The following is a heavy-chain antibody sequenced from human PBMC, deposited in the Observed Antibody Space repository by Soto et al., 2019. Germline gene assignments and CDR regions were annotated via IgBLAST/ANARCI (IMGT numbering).Heavy chain of an antibody. CDR1: GGSISSGGYY. J-gene: IGHJ6*02. D-gene: IGHD4-17*01. CDR2: IYYSGST. Sequence: LSLTCTVSGGSISSGGYYWSWIRQHPGKGLEWIGYIYYSGSTYYNPSLKSRVTISVDTSKNQFSLKLSSVTAADTAVYYCARVATVTHRYYYYGMDVWGQGTTVTVSS. V-gene: IGHV4-31*02. CDR3: ARVATVTHRYYYYGMDV.